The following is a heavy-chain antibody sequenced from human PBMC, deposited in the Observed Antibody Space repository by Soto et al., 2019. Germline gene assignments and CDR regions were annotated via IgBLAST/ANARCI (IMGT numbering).Heavy chain of an antibody. CDR1: GYTFSDYW. V-gene: IGHV5-51*01. CDR2: IYPVDSDT. D-gene: IGHD3-3*02. CDR3: ARHISHFRSYYNAMDV. Sequence: GESLKISCKGSGYTFSDYWIGWVRQLPGKGLESMGIIYPVDSDTRYSPSFQGHVSITVDKPTSTASLQWNTLKTSDTAMYYCARHISHFRSYYNAMDVWGQGTTVTVSS. J-gene: IGHJ6*02.